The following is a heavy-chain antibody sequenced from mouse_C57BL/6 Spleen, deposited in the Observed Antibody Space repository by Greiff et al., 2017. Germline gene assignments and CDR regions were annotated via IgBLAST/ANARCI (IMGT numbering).Heavy chain of an antibody. Sequence: VQLQESGAELVRPGASVTLSCKASGYTFTDYEMHWVKQTPVHGLEWIGAIDPETGGTAYNQKFKGKAILTADKSSSTAYMELRSLTSEDSAVYYCTKSFITTVVATDWGQGTLVTVSA. CDR2: IDPETGGT. D-gene: IGHD1-1*01. CDR1: GYTFTDYE. J-gene: IGHJ3*01. CDR3: TKSFITTVVATD. V-gene: IGHV1-15*01.